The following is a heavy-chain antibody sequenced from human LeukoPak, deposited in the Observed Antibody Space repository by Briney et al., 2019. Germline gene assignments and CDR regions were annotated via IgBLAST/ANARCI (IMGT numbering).Heavy chain of an antibody. CDR3: AKDRRYSYGYSRFPGDLVY. Sequence: PGGSLRLSCAASGSTFSSYAMSWVRQAPGKGLEWVSAISGSGGSTYYADSVKGRFTISRDNSKNTLYLQMNSLRAEDTAVYYCAKDRRYSYGYSRFPGDLVYWGQGTLVTVSS. D-gene: IGHD5-18*01. J-gene: IGHJ4*02. CDR2: ISGSGGST. CDR1: GSTFSSYA. V-gene: IGHV3-23*01.